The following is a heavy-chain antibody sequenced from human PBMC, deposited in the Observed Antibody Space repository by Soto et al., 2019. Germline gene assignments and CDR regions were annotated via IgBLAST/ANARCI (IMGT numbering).Heavy chain of an antibody. J-gene: IGHJ6*02. CDR1: GYTFTSYG. CDR2: ISAYNGNT. D-gene: IGHD6-25*01. Sequence: GGPVKVSCKASGYTFTSYGISWVRQAPGQGLEWMGWISAYNGNTNYAQKLQGRVTMTTDTSTSTAYMELRSLRSDDTAVYYCARDGISPQRLYYYYGMDVWGQGTTVTVSS. V-gene: IGHV1-18*01. CDR3: ARDGISPQRLYYYYGMDV.